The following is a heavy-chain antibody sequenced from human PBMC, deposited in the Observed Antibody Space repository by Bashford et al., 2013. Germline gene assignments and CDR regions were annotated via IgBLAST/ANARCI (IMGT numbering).Heavy chain of an antibody. CDR2: INHGGST. D-gene: IGHD1-26*01. V-gene: IGHV4-34*01. CDR1: DRSLSGYY. Sequence: SSETLSLTCSVYDRSLSGYYWSWIRQPPGKGLEWIGEINHGGSTNYNPSLKSRVTILVDTSKKQFSLKLTSVTAADTGVYYCARGKIIPTTPAGPKIFDYWGQGTLVTVSS. CDR3: ARGKIIPTTPAGPKIFDY. J-gene: IGHJ4*02.